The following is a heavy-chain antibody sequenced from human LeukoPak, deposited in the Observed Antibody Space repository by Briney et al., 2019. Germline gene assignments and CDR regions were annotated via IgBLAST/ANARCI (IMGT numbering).Heavy chain of an antibody. V-gene: IGHV3-30-3*01. CDR3: ARVPVRFLDPLGSWFDP. Sequence: GRSLRLSCAASGFTFSSYAMHWVRQAPGKGLEWVAVISYDGSNKYYADSVKGRFTISRDNSKNTLYLQMNSLRAEDTAVYYCARVPVRFLDPLGSWFDPWGQGTQVTVSS. CDR2: ISYDGSNK. CDR1: GFTFSSYA. J-gene: IGHJ5*02. D-gene: IGHD3-3*01.